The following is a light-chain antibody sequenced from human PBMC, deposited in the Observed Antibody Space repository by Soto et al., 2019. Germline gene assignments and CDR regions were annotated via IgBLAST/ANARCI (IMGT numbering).Light chain of an antibody. V-gene: IGKV1-33*01. CDR2: DAS. Sequence: DIQMTQSPSYLVASFGDRFPNTCQATQDINIYLNWYQQKPGKAPNXXIYDASNLEIGVPSRFSGSRSGTHFTFTISSLQTEDIGTYYCQQYGILPITFGRGTRLEI. J-gene: IGKJ5*01. CDR3: QQYGILPIT. CDR1: QDINIY.